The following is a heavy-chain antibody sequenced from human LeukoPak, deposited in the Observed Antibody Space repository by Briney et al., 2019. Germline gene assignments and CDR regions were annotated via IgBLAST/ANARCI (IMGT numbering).Heavy chain of an antibody. D-gene: IGHD6-13*01. J-gene: IGHJ4*02. Sequence: ASVKVSCKASGYTFTSYAMHWVRQAPGQRLEWMGWINARNGNTKYSQKFQGRVTITTDTSASTAYMELSRMRSEDTAVYYCAMADVAAAAAFDYWGQAPPVTVSS. CDR2: INARNGNT. CDR3: AMADVAAAAAFDY. V-gene: IGHV1-3*01. CDR1: GYTFTSYA.